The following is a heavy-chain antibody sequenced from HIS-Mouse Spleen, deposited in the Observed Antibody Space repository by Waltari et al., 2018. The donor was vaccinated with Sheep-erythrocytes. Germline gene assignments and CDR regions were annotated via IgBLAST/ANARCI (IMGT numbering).Heavy chain of an antibody. D-gene: IGHD6-13*01. J-gene: IGHJ2*01. CDR2: IGTAGDT. CDR1: GFTFSSYD. V-gene: IGHV3-13*01. CDR3: ARTSSWYWYFDL. Sequence: EVQLVESGGGLVQPGGSLRLSCAASGFTFSSYDMHWVRQATGKGLEWVSAIGTAGDTYYPGSVKGRFTISRENAKNSLYLQMNSLRAGDTAVYYCARTSSWYWYFDLWGRGTLVTVSS.